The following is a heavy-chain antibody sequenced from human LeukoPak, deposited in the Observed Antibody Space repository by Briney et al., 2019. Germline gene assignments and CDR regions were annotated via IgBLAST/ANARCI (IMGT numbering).Heavy chain of an antibody. CDR3: AKELERTLLEY. D-gene: IGHD1-1*01. CDR1: GLTVSSYG. J-gene: IGHJ4*02. Sequence: GESLRLSCGASGLTVSSYGMSWVRQAPGKGLEWVSTIIGSAVNTDYADSVKGRFTISRDSSKNTLYLQMKSLRAEDTAVYYCAKELERTLLEYWGQGTLVTVSS. V-gene: IGHV3-23*01. CDR2: IIGSAVNT.